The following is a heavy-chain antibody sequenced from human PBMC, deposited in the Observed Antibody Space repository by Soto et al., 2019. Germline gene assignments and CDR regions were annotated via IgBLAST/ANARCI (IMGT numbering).Heavy chain of an antibody. D-gene: IGHD6-13*01. CDR1: GFTFSSYS. J-gene: IGHJ5*02. V-gene: IGHV3-21*01. CDR3: ARAAIGVAAADTNWFYP. Sequence: GGSLRLSCAASGFTFSSYSMNWVRQAPGKGLGWVSSISSSSSYIYYADSVKGRFTISRDNAKNSLYLQMNSLRAEDTAVYYCARAAIGVAAADTNWFYPWGQGTLVTVSS. CDR2: ISSSSSYI.